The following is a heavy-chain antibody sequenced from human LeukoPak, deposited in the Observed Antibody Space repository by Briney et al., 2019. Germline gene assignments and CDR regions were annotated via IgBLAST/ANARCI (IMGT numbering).Heavy chain of an antibody. CDR2: ISYDGSNK. J-gene: IGHJ5*02. CDR1: GLTFSSYG. V-gene: IGHV3-30*18. CDR3: AKESYYYDSSGYYYWFDP. Sequence: GGSLRLSRAASGLTFSSYGMHWVRQAPGKGLEWVAVISYDGSNKYYADSVKGRFTISRDNSKNTLYLQMNSLRAEDTAVYYCAKESYYYDSSGYYYWFDPWGQGTLVTVSS. D-gene: IGHD3-22*01.